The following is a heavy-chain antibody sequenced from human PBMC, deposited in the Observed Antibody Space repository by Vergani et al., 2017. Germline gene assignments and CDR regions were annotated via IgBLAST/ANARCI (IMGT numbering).Heavy chain of an antibody. CDR2: IKQDGSEK. D-gene: IGHD4-23*01. CDR3: AKARWIEVDY. J-gene: IGHJ4*02. Sequence: EVQLVESGGGLVQPGGSLRLSCAASGFTFSSYWMSWVRQAPGKGLEWVANIKQDGSEKYYADSVKGRFTISRDNSKNTLYLQMNSLRAEDTAVYYCAKARWIEVDYWGQGTLVTVSS. V-gene: IGHV3-7*01. CDR1: GFTFSSYW.